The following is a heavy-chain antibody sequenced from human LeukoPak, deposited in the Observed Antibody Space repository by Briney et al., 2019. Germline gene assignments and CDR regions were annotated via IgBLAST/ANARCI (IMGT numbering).Heavy chain of an antibody. V-gene: IGHV4-34*01. Sequence: SETLSLTCAVYGGSFSGYYWSWIRQPPGKGLEWIGEINHSGSTNYNPSLKIRVTISVDTSKDQFSLKLSSVTAADTAVYYCARTSSGWYIRTSDYWGQGTLVTVSS. CDR2: INHSGST. J-gene: IGHJ4*02. CDR3: ARTSSGWYIRTSDY. CDR1: GGSFSGYY. D-gene: IGHD6-19*01.